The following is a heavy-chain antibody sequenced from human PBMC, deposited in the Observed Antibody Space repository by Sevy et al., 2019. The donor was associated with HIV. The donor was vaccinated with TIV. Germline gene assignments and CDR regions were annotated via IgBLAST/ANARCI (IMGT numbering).Heavy chain of an antibody. J-gene: IGHJ5*02. CDR1: GFTVSNDY. Sequence: GGSLRLSCAASGFTVSNDYMSWVRQAPGKGLEWVSVIYSGGKTYYADSVKGRFTISRDNSKNMVYLQMNSLRAEDTAVYYCARETVGGYDPWGQGTLVTVSS. CDR2: IYSGGKT. CDR3: ARETVGGYDP. D-gene: IGHD1-26*01. V-gene: IGHV3-53*01.